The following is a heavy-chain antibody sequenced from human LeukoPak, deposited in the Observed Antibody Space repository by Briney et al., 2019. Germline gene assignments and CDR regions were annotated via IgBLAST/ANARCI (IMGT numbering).Heavy chain of an antibody. Sequence: ASVKVSCKASGYTFTSYDINWVRQTTGQELEWMRWMNPNSGNTGYAQKFQGRVTMTRNTSISTAYMELSSLRSEDTAVYYCARGRSDTWIQLWLDAFDIWGQGTMVTVSS. V-gene: IGHV1-8*01. CDR3: ARGRSDTWIQLWLDAFDI. J-gene: IGHJ3*02. D-gene: IGHD5-18*01. CDR1: GYTFTSYD. CDR2: MNPNSGNT.